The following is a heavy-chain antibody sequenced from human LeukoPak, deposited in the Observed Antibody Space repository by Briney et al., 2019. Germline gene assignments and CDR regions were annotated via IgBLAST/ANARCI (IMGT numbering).Heavy chain of an antibody. J-gene: IGHJ4*02. CDR3: AKVDMPDNWYALFDD. CDR1: GFTFSTYA. Sequence: PGGSLRLSCAASGFTFSTYAMSWVRQAPGKGLEWVSGVSASGDNTKYGDSGKGRFTISRDNSKNSLFLQMNGLRAEDTAVYFCAKVDMPDNWYALFDDWGQGTLVTVSS. D-gene: IGHD1-1*01. CDR2: VSASGDNT. V-gene: IGHV3-23*01.